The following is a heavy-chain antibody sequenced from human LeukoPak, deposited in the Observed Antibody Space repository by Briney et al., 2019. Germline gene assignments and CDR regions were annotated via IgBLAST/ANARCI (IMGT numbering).Heavy chain of an antibody. CDR3: ARHTSGVRGLTPRVDP. CDR1: GYRFTNYW. J-gene: IGHJ5*02. Sequence: GESLKISCKGSGYRFTNYWIAWVRQMPGKGLEWMGIIYPDDSDIRYSPSFQGQVTISADRSISTAYLQWSSLKASDTAMYYCARHTSGVRGLTPRVDPWGREPWSPSPQ. D-gene: IGHD3-10*01. CDR2: IYPDDSDI. V-gene: IGHV5-51*01.